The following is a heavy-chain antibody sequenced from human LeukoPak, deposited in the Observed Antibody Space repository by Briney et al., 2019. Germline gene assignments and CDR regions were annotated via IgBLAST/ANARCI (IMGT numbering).Heavy chain of an antibody. D-gene: IGHD3-9*01. J-gene: IGHJ4*03. CDR1: GASLRSSDYY. CDR3: ARHDGTGYYNPLDY. V-gene: IGHV4-39*01. CDR2: FFPRGTN. Sequence: SETLSLTCTVSGASLRSSDYYWGWIRQSPGKGLEWIGSFFPRGTNYYNPSLKSRVIISVDTSKNQFSLRLRSVTAADTAVYYCARHDGTGYYNPLDYWGQGTTVIVSS.